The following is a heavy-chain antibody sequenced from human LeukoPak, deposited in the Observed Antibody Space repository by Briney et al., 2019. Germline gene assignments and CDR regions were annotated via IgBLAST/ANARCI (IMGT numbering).Heavy chain of an antibody. J-gene: IGHJ4*02. V-gene: IGHV4-59*08. D-gene: IGHD1-26*01. CDR1: GGSICSYY. CDR2: IYYSGST. Sequence: SETLSLTCTVSGGSICSYYWSWIRRSPGKGLEWIGYIYYSGSTNYNPSLKSRVTISVDTSKNQFSLKLSSVTAADTAVYYCARSDGGRSDYWGQGTLVTVSS. CDR3: ARSDGGRSDY.